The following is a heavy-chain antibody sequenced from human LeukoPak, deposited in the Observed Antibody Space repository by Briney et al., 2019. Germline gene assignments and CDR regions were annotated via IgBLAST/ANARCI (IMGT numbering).Heavy chain of an antibody. D-gene: IGHD3-22*01. J-gene: IGHJ6*03. CDR1: GFTFSSYS. V-gene: IGHV3-48*01. CDR2: ISSSSTI. CDR3: ARDPSTYYYDSSGSRYYYYYMDV. Sequence: GGSLRLSCAASGFTFSSYSMNWFRQAPGKGLEWVSYISSSSTIYYADSVKGRFTISRDNAKNSLYLQMNSLRAEDTAVYYCARDPSTYYYDSSGSRYYYYYMDVWGKGTTVTVSS.